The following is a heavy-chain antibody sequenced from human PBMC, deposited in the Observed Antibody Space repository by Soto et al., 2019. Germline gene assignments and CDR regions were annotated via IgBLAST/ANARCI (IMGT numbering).Heavy chain of an antibody. CDR1: GYTFTSYY. J-gene: IGHJ6*02. CDR3: ASIRRADEGRMDV. CDR2: INPSGGST. V-gene: IGHV1-46*03. D-gene: IGHD1-20*01. Sequence: QVQLVQSGAEVKKPGASVKVSCKASGYTFTSYYMNWVRQAPGQGLEWMGIINPSGGSTSYAQKFQGRVTMTRDTSTRTVYMELSSLRSEYTAVYYCASIRRADEGRMDVWGQGTTVTVSS.